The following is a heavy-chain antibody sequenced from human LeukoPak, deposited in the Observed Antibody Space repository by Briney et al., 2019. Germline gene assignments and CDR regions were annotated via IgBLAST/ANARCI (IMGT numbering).Heavy chain of an antibody. V-gene: IGHV1-69*05. CDR1: GGAFSSYT. D-gene: IGHD3-22*01. J-gene: IGHJ4*02. CDR2: IIPIFGTA. Sequence: SVKLTCQSSGGAFSSYTIRMLRLAPGQGIEWMGGIIPIFGTANYAQKFQGRVTITTDESTSTAYMELSSLRSEDTAVYYCARSTRGYYYDYFDYWGQGTLVTVSS. CDR3: ARSTRGYYYDYFDY.